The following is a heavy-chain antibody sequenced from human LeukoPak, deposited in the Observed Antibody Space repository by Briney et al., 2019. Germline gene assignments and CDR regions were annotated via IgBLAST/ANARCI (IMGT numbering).Heavy chain of an antibody. D-gene: IGHD5-12*01. Sequence: ASVKVSCKASGYTFTGYYMHWVRQAPGQGLEWMGRINPNSGGTNYAQKFQGRVTMTRDTSISTAYMGLSRLRSDDTAVYYCTRDRGYDYFFDYWGQGTLVTVSS. CDR3: TRDRGYDYFFDY. V-gene: IGHV1-2*06. J-gene: IGHJ4*02. CDR1: GYTFTGYY. CDR2: INPNSGGT.